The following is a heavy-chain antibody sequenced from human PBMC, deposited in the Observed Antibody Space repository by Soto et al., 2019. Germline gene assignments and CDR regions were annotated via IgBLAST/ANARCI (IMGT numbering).Heavy chain of an antibody. J-gene: IGHJ4*02. V-gene: IGHV1-8*01. D-gene: IGHD1-7*01. CDR3: ARAGASDWNYVSTSS. CDR2: MSPNSGNT. Sequence: GASVKVSCKASGYSFTTYDINWVRQATGQGLEWMGWMSPNSGNTGYAQKFQGRVTMTGNTSISTAYMELNSLRSEDTAVYYCARAGASDWNYVSTSSWGQGTLVTVSS. CDR1: GYSFTTYD.